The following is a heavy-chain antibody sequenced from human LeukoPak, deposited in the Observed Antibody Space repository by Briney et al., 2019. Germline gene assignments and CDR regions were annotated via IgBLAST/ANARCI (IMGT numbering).Heavy chain of an antibody. CDR3: AKERYTGSCFDY. V-gene: IGHV3-30*02. CDR1: KFTFNNYG. J-gene: IGHJ4*02. CDR2: IRFDGSNK. Sequence: GGSLRLSCAASKFTFNNYGMHWVRQAPGKGLEWVSFIRFDGSNKYYADFVKGRFTVSRDNSKNTLYLQMSSLRAEDTAIYYCAKERYTGSCFDYWGQGTLITVSS. D-gene: IGHD1-26*01.